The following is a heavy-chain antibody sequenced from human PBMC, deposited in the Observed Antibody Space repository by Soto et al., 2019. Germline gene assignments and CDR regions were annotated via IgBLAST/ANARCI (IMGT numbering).Heavy chain of an antibody. Sequence: GGSLRLSCAASGFTFSSYAMHWVRQAPGKGLEWVAVISYDGSNKYYADSVKGRFTISRDNSKNTLYLQMNSLRAEDTAVYYCARDLDDILTGYGMDVWGQGTTVTVSS. J-gene: IGHJ6*02. V-gene: IGHV3-30-3*01. CDR1: GFTFSSYA. CDR3: ARDLDDILTGYGMDV. CDR2: ISYDGSNK. D-gene: IGHD3-9*01.